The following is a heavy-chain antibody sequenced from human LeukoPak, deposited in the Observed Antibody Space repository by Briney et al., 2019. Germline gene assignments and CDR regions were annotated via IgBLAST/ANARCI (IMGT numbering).Heavy chain of an antibody. CDR1: GYTFTSYY. J-gene: IGHJ6*04. D-gene: IGHD3-22*01. CDR2: INPSGGST. V-gene: IGHV1-46*01. CDR3: ASETMIPYGMDV. Sequence: ASVKVSCKASGYTFTSYYMHWVRQAPGQGLEWMGIINPSGGSTSYAQKFQGRVTMTADTSTDTAYMELSSLRSEDTAVYYCASETMIPYGMDVWGKGTTVSVPS.